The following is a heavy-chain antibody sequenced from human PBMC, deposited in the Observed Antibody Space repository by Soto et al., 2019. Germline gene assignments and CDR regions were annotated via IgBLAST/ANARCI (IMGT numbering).Heavy chain of an antibody. Sequence: PSETLSLTCTVSGGSISSGDYYWSWIRQHPGKGLEWIGYIYYSGSTYYNPSLKSRVTISVDTSKNQFSLKLSSVTAADTAVYYCARGHVVVVAAFSWDWFDPWGQGTLVTVSS. J-gene: IGHJ5*02. V-gene: IGHV4-31*03. CDR1: GGSISSGDYY. D-gene: IGHD2-15*01. CDR2: IYYSGST. CDR3: ARGHVVVVAAFSWDWFDP.